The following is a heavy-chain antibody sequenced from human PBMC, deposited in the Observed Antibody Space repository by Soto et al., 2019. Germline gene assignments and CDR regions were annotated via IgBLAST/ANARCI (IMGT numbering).Heavy chain of an antibody. Sequence: SETLSLTCTVSGGSISQSNYFWGWIRQPPGKGLEWVGSILYTGTTSYSSSLKSRVTISVDTSKNQFSLELSSVTATDTAVYYCARLGWGNGDSDYWGQGTLVTVSS. D-gene: IGHD2-21*01. CDR3: ARLGWGNGDSDY. J-gene: IGHJ4*02. CDR1: GGSISQSNYF. V-gene: IGHV4-39*01. CDR2: ILYTGTT.